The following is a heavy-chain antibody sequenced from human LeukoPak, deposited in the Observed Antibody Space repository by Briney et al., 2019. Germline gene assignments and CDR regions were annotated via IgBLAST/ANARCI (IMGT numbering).Heavy chain of an antibody. CDR1: GGSLSSYY. CDR2: IYYSGST. D-gene: IGHD2-15*01. Sequence: SETLSLTCTVSGGSLSSYYWSWIRQPPGKGLEWIGYIYYSGSTKYNPSLKSRVTISVDTSKNQFSLKLSSVTAADTAVYYCARRDIRGSRNDAFDIWGQGTMVTASS. CDR3: ARRDIRGSRNDAFDI. V-gene: IGHV4-59*08. J-gene: IGHJ3*02.